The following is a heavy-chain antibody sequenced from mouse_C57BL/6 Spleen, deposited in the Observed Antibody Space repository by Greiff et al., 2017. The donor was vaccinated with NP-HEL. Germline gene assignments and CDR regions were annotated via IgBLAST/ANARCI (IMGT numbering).Heavy chain of an antibody. CDR1: GYAFSSSW. CDR3: AREDSSGYVPFAY. J-gene: IGHJ3*01. Sequence: QVQLQQSGPELVKPGASVKISCKASGYAFSSSWINWVKQRPGKGLEWIGRIYPGDGDTNYNGKFKGKATLTADKSSSTAYMQLSSLTSEDSAVYFCAREDSSGYVPFAYWGQGTLVTVSA. CDR2: IYPGDGDT. V-gene: IGHV1-82*01. D-gene: IGHD3-2*02.